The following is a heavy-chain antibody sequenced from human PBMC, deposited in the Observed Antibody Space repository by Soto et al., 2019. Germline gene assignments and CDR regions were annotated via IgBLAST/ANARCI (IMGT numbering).Heavy chain of an antibody. CDR1: GFTFSRQW. Sequence: EVQLVDSGGGLVQPGGSLRLSCAASGFTFSRQWMTWVRQAPGKGLEWVASINQEERDKYFVDSVKGRFTISRDNAKSSLFLQMTSLRAEDTAVYFCATHALFLSGPLDYWGQGTLVIVSS. CDR3: ATHALFLSGPLDY. CDR2: INQEERDK. V-gene: IGHV3-7*02. J-gene: IGHJ4*02. D-gene: IGHD2-8*02.